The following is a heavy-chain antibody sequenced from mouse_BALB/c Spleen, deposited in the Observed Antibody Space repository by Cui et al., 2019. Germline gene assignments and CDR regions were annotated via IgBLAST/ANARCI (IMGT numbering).Heavy chain of an antibody. CDR1: GYTFTNYW. V-gene: IGHV1-72*01. CDR2: IDPNSGGT. D-gene: IGHD1-1*01. CDR3: ARYDYYGSSYFDY. J-gene: IGHJ2*01. Sequence: QVQLQQPGADLVKPGASVKLSCKDSGYTFTNYWMHGVKQRPGRGLEWIGRIDPNSGGTKYNEKFKSKATLTVDKPSSTACMQLSSLTSEDSAVYYCARYDYYGSSYFDYWGQGTTLTVSS.